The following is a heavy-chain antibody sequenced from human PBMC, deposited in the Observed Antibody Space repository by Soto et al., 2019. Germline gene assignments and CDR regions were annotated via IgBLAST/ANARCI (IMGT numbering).Heavy chain of an antibody. V-gene: IGHV3-23*01. CDR1: GFTFSSYA. CDR3: EKYGSGYLSDY. CDR2: VSIGVST. D-gene: IGHD3-22*01. J-gene: IGHJ4*02. Sequence: PGGSLRLSCAASGFTFSSYAMGWVRQGPGKGLEWVAVVSIGVSTHYADSVRGRFTISRDNSKNTLSLQMNSLRAEDTAVYYCEKYGSGYLSDYWGQGTMVTVSS.